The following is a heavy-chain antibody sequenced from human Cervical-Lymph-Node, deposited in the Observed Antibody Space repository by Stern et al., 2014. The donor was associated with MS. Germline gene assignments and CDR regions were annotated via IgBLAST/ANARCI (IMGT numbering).Heavy chain of an antibody. Sequence: ITLKESGPTLVKPTQTLTLTCDFSGFSLTTRGVGVGWIRQPPGKALEWLALLYWDDEKRYSPSLKNRLSIITDTAKNQVVLTMTNMDPVDTGTYYCAHRSTSVAGAWASWGQGILVVVSS. V-gene: IGHV2-5*02. CDR1: GFSLTTRGVG. CDR3: AHRSTSVAGAWAS. CDR2: LYWDDEK. J-gene: IGHJ5*02. D-gene: IGHD1-26*01.